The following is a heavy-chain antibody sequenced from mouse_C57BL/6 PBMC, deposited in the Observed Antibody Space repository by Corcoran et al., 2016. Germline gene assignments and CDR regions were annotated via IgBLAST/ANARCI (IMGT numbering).Heavy chain of an antibody. V-gene: IGHV9-3*01. D-gene: IGHD1-1*01. J-gene: IGHJ3*01. CDR2: INNYSGVP. Sequence: QIQLVQSGPELKKHGETVKISCKASGYTFTTYGMSWVKQAPGKGLKWMGWINNYSGVPTYADDFKGRFAFSLETSASTAYLQINNLKNEDTATYVCARNYFPPAWFAYWGQGTVVTVSA. CDR1: GYTFTTYG. CDR3: ARNYFPPAWFAY.